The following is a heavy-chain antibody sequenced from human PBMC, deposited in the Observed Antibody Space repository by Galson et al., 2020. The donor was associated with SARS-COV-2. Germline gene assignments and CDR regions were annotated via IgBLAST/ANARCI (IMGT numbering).Heavy chain of an antibody. V-gene: IGHV3-48*01. J-gene: IGHJ6*03. CDR2: ISSSSSTI. Sequence: GESLKISCAASGFTFSSYSMNWVRQAPGKGLEWVSYISSSSSTIYYADSVKGRFTISRDNAKNSLYLQMNSLGAEDTAVYYCARAPDYYYYYMDVWGKGTTVTISS. CDR3: ARAPDYYYYYMDV. CDR1: GFTFSSYS.